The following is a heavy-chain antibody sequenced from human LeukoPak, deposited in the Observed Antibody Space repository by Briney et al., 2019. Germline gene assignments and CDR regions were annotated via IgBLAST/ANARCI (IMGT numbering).Heavy chain of an antibody. Sequence: GGSLRLSCAASGFTFSSYAMSWVRQAPGKGLEWVSAISGSGGSTYYADSVKGRFTISRDNSKNTLYLQMNSLRAEGTAVYYCARRAGAYSHPYDYWGQGTLVTVSS. CDR2: ISGSGGST. CDR1: GFTFSSYA. CDR3: ARRAGAYSHPYDY. V-gene: IGHV3-23*01. D-gene: IGHD4/OR15-4a*01. J-gene: IGHJ4*02.